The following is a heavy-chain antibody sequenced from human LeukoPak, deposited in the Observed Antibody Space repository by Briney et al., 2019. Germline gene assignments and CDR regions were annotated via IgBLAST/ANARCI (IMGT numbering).Heavy chain of an antibody. Sequence: GSVQVSCKASGYTFTSYDINWVRQATGQGLQWMGWMNPNSGNTGYAHKFQGRVTITRNTSISTAYMELSSLRSEDTAVYYCARGAGGRARNWFDPWGQGTLVTVSS. CDR2: MNPNSGNT. CDR3: ARGAGGRARNWFDP. J-gene: IGHJ5*02. V-gene: IGHV1-8*03. CDR1: GYTFTSYD. D-gene: IGHD1-14*01.